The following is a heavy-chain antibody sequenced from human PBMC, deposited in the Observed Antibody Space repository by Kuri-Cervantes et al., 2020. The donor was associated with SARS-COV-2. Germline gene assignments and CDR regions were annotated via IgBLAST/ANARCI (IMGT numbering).Heavy chain of an antibody. Sequence: GGSLRLSCAASGFTFSNAWMSWVRQAPGKGLEWVSGISWNSGSIGYADSVKGRFTISRDNAKNSLYLQMNGLRAEDTAVYYCARDQCYYDSSGYCPYYYGMDVWGQGTTVTVSS. CDR2: ISWNSGSI. D-gene: IGHD3-22*01. J-gene: IGHJ6*02. V-gene: IGHV3-9*01. CDR1: GFTFSNAW. CDR3: ARDQCYYDSSGYCPYYYGMDV.